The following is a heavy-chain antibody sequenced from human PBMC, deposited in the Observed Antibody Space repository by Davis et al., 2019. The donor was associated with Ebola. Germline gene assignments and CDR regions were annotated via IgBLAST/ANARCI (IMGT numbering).Heavy chain of an antibody. CDR2: ISGSGNT. CDR1: GFTFSTYV. Sequence: GESLKISCAASGFTFSTYVMSWVRQAPGKGLEWVSGISGSGNTYYADSVKGRFTFSRDNPKNTLYLQMNSLRAEDTAVYYCAKGSLYGSRSITAGMDVWGQGTTVTVSS. V-gene: IGHV3-23*01. CDR3: AKGSLYGSRSITAGMDV. D-gene: IGHD4-17*01. J-gene: IGHJ6*02.